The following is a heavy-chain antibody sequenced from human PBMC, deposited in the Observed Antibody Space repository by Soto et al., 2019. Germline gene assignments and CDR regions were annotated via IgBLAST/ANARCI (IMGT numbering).Heavy chain of an antibody. CDR2: VFYTGFT. CDR1: GGSISSYY. Sequence: PSETLSLTCTVSGGSISSYYWSWIRQSPGKGPEWIGSVFYTGFTSYNPSLESRVSVSVDTSKNQFSLKVSGVSAADTAVYYCATSQKGCNWNYFDHWGQGALVTVSS. V-gene: IGHV4-59*04. CDR3: ATSQKGCNWNYFDH. J-gene: IGHJ4*02. D-gene: IGHD1-20*01.